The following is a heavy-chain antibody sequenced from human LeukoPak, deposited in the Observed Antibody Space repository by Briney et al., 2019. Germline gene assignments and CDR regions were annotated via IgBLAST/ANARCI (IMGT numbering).Heavy chain of an antibody. D-gene: IGHD6-13*01. Sequence: SGTLSLTCAVSGGSISSSNWWSWVRQPPGKGLEWIGEIYDSGGTNYNPSLKSRVAISVDKSKNQLSLKLTSVTAADTAVYCCARDKIGSYSSSWSHQIFDYWGQGTLVTVSS. J-gene: IGHJ4*02. CDR2: IYDSGGT. V-gene: IGHV4-4*01. CDR3: ARDKIGSYSSSWSHQIFDY. CDR1: GGSISSSNW.